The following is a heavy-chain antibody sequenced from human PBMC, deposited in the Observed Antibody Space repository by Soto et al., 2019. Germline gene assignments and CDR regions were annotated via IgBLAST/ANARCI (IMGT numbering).Heavy chain of an antibody. J-gene: IGHJ6*02. CDR1: GFTFSNAW. D-gene: IGHD4-4*01. Sequence: PGGSLRLSCAASGFTFSNAWMNWVRQAPGKGLEWVGRIKSKTDGGTTDYAAPVKGRFTISRDDSKNTLYLQMNSLKTEDTAVYYCTTDFLTISKRYYYYGMDVWGQGTTVTVSS. CDR2: IKSKTDGGTT. V-gene: IGHV3-15*07. CDR3: TTDFLTISKRYYYYGMDV.